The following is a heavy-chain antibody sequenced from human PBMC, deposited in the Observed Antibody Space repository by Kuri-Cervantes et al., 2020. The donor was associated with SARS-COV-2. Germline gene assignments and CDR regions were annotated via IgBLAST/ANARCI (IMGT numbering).Heavy chain of an antibody. V-gene: IGHV3-9*03. CDR1: GFTFDDYA. D-gene: IGHD2-15*01. CDR2: ISWNSGSI. Sequence: SLKISCAASGFTFDDYAMHWVRQAPGKGLEWVSGISWNSGSIGYADSVKGRFTISRDNAKNSLYLQMNSLRAEDMAVYYCARGLGYCSGGNCYSRSSSDYWGQGTLVTVSS. J-gene: IGHJ4*02. CDR3: ARGLGYCSGGNCYSRSSSDY.